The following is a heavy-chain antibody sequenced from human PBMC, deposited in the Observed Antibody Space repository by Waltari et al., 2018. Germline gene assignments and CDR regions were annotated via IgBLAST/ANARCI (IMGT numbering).Heavy chain of an antibody. CDR1: GFTFSSYG. J-gene: IGHJ6*03. CDR2: RWYDGSNK. D-gene: IGHD6-19*01. Sequence: QVQLVESGGGVVQPGRSLRLSCAASGFTFSSYGMHWVRQAPGKGLEWVAVRWYDGSNKYYADSVKGRFTISRDNSKNTLYLQMNSLRAEDTAVYYCAKSDSSGYYYYYMDVWGKGTTVTVSS. V-gene: IGHV3-33*06. CDR3: AKSDSSGYYYYYMDV.